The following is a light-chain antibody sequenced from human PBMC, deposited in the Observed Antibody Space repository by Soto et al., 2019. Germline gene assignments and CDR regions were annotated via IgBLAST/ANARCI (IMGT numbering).Light chain of an antibody. Sequence: PGGRATLSCRVSQSVSLSLAWYQQKPGQAPRLLIYDASKRASGFPARFSGSGSGTDFTLTISSLEPEDFAVYYCQERTGWPPWTFGQGTKVEIE. CDR2: DAS. CDR3: QERTGWPPWT. J-gene: IGKJ1*01. V-gene: IGKV3-11*01. CDR1: QSVSLS.